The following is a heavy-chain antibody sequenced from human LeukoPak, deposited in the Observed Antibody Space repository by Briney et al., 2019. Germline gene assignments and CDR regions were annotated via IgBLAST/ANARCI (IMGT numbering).Heavy chain of an antibody. CDR3: ARDREGAITGFDY. D-gene: IGHD1-26*01. CDR2: ISYSGST. V-gene: IGHV4-59*01. J-gene: IGHJ4*02. CDR1: GGSINKYY. Sequence: SETLSLTCIVSGGSINKYYWSWVRQSPGKGLEWIGFISYSGSTNYNPSLKSRVTMSVDTSKNQFSLKLTSVTAADTAVYCARDREGAITGFDYWGQGTLVTVSS.